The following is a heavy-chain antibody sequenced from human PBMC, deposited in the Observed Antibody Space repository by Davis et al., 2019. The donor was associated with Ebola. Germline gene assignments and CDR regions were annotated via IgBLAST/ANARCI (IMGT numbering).Heavy chain of an antibody. CDR3: ARGRRIAAAGTGWFDP. V-gene: IGHV1-8*01. Sequence: AASVKVSCKASGYTFTSYDINWVRQATGQGLEWMGWMNPNSGNTGYAQKFQGRVTMTRNTSISTAYMELSSLRSEDTAVYYCARGRRIAAAGTGWFDPWGQGTLVTVSS. CDR1: GYTFTSYD. D-gene: IGHD6-13*01. J-gene: IGHJ5*02. CDR2: MNPNSGNT.